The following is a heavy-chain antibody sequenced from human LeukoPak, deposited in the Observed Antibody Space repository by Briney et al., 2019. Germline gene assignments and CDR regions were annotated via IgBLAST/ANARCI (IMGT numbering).Heavy chain of an antibody. D-gene: IGHD3-3*01. J-gene: IGHJ5*02. V-gene: IGHV3-30*18. CDR3: AEDGLRFLEWLPNWFDP. CDR1: GFTFSSYG. Sequence: GRSLRLSCAASGFTFSSYGMHWVRQAPGKGLEWVAVISYDGSNKYYADSVKGRFTISRDSSKNTLYLQMNSLRAEDTAVYYCAEDGLRFLEWLPNWFDPWGQGTLVTVSS. CDR2: ISYDGSNK.